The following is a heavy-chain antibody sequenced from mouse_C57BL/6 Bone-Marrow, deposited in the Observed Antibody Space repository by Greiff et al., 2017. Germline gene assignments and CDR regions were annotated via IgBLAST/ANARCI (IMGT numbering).Heavy chain of an antibody. V-gene: IGHV1-18*01. CDR1: GYTFTDYN. CDR2: INPNNGGT. CDR3: ARCYYGSSYSAWFAY. Sequence: EVQLQQSGPELVKPGASVKIPCKASGYTFTDYNMDWVKQSHGKSLEWIGDINPNNGGTIYNQKFKGKATLTVDKSSSTAYMELRSLASEDTAVYYCARCYYGSSYSAWFAYWGQGTLVTVSA. D-gene: IGHD1-1*01. J-gene: IGHJ3*01.